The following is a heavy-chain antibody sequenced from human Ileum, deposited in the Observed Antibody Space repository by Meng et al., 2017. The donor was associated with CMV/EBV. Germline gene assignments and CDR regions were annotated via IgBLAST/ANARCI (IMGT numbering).Heavy chain of an antibody. CDR1: GGSITTNKYY. Sequence: RLRREESVPVLGTPLDTRPLTCCVSGGSITTNKYYWGWIRQPPGKGLEWIGSIFYSGSTYYKPSLKSRVTISRDTSKNQFSLKLTSVTAADTAVYFCARDLVGFLEGFDPWGQGTLVTVSS. CDR3: ARDLVGFLEGFDP. CDR2: IFYSGST. D-gene: IGHD3-3*01. J-gene: IGHJ5*02. V-gene: IGHV4-39*06.